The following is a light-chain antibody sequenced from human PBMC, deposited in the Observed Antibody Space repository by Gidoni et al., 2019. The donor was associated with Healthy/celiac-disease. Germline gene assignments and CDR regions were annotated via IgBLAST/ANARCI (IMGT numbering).Light chain of an antibody. CDR2: AAS. J-gene: IGKJ4*01. V-gene: IGKV1-39*01. CDR3: QQSYSSLLT. CDR1: QSISNY. Sequence: DIQMTQSPSSLSASVGDRDTITCRASQSISNYLNWYQQKPGKAPKLLIYAASSLQSGVPSRFSGSGSGTDFTLTISSLQPEDFATYYCQQSYSSLLTFGGGTKVEIK.